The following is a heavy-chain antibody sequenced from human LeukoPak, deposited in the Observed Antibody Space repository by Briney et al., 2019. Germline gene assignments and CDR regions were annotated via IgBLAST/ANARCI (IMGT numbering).Heavy chain of an antibody. CDR3: ARDNRLYDAFDI. Sequence: ASVKVSCKASGYTFADYYIHWVRQAPGQGLEWVGWMNPNIGDTNYARSFQGRVTMTRDTSISTAYMELSRLRFDDTAVYYCARDNRLYDAFDIWGQGTMVTVSS. CDR2: MNPNIGDT. CDR1: GYTFADYY. J-gene: IGHJ3*02. D-gene: IGHD4/OR15-4a*01. V-gene: IGHV1-2*02.